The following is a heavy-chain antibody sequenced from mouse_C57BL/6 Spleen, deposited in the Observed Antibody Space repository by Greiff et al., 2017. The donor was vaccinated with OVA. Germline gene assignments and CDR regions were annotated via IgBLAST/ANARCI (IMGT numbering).Heavy chain of an antibody. J-gene: IGHJ2*01. D-gene: IGHD1-1*01. CDR3: ARGGSSYGY. V-gene: IGHV1-7*01. CDR1: GYTFTSYW. CDR2: INPSSGST. Sequence: VQLQQSGAELAKPGASVKLSCKASGYTFTSYWMHWVKQRPGQGLEWIGYINPSSGSTKYNQKFKDKATLTAAQSSSTAYMQRSSLTYEDSAVYYYARGGSSYGYWGQGTTLTVSS.